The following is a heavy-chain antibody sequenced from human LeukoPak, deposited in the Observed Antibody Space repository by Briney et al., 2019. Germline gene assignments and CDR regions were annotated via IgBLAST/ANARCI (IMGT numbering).Heavy chain of an antibody. D-gene: IGHD6-19*01. CDR3: AQGFSSGWYPY. V-gene: IGHV3-23*01. J-gene: IGHJ4*02. CDR2: ISLNGETT. CDR1: GFSVSSFG. Sequence: GGSLRLSCAVSGFSVSSFGMSWVRQAPRKGLEWISAISLNGETTWYADSVKGRFIISRDNSKNTLYLQLTSLRAEDTAVYYCAQGFSSGWYPYWGQGSLVSVSS.